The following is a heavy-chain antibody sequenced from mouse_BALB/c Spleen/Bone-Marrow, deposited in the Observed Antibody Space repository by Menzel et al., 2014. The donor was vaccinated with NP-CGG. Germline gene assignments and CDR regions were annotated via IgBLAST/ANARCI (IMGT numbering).Heavy chain of an antibody. CDR3: ARVGFSFDY. V-gene: IGHV1-80*01. Sequence: VHLVESGAELVRPGSSVKISCKASGYAFSTYWMNWVKQRPGQGLERIGQIYPGDGDTNYNGKFKGKATLTADRSSGTASMQLSSLTSEDSAVYFCARVGFSFDYWGQGTTLTVSS. CDR1: GYAFSTYW. D-gene: IGHD3-1*01. J-gene: IGHJ2*01. CDR2: IYPGDGDT.